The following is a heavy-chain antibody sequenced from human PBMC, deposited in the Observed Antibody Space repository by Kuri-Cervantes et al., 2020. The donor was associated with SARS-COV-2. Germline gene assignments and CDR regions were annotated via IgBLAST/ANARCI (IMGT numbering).Heavy chain of an antibody. Sequence: PRTVPGGSISNYYWTWIRQPAGKGLEWSGRIYPSGSTNYHPSLKSRVTMSVDTSKNQLSLKLSSVTAADTAVYYCARYDYGDYVDAFDIWGQGTMVTVSS. D-gene: IGHD4-17*01. V-gene: IGHV4-4*07. CDR2: IYPSGST. J-gene: IGHJ3*02. CDR1: GGSISNYY. CDR3: ARYDYGDYVDAFDI.